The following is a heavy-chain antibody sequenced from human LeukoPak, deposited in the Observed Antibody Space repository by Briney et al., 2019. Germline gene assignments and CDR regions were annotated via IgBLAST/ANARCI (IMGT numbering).Heavy chain of an antibody. CDR1: GGSISSYY. Sequence: SETLSLTCTVSGGSISSYYWSWIRQPPGKGLEWIGKISDSGNTYYSPSLRSRVTISIDTSKNQFSLKLSSVTATDTAVYYCAGGEKVLDYFDYWGQGTLVTVSS. D-gene: IGHD3-16*01. J-gene: IGHJ4*02. CDR2: ISDSGNT. CDR3: AGGEKVLDYFDY. V-gene: IGHV4-59*04.